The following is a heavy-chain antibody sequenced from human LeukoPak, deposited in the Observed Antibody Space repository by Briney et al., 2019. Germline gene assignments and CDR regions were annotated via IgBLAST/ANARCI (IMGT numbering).Heavy chain of an antibody. Sequence: GESLQISFKGSGYSFTSYWIGWVRPMPGKGLEWMGIIYPGDSDTRYSPSFQGQVTISADKSISTAYLQWSSLKASDTAMYYCARYWEGNWFDPWGQGTLVTVSS. D-gene: IGHD1-26*01. CDR2: IYPGDSDT. J-gene: IGHJ5*02. CDR1: GYSFTSYW. CDR3: ARYWEGNWFDP. V-gene: IGHV5-51*01.